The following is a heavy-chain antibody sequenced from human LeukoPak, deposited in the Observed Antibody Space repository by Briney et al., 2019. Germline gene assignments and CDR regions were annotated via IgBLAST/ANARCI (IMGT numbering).Heavy chain of an antibody. Sequence: SETLSLTCTVSGGSISSYYWSWIRQPPGKGLEWIGYIYYSGSTNYNPSLKSRVTISVDTSKNQFSLKLSSVTAADTAVYYCARGLSDRGYSGYALGYWGQGTLVTVSS. V-gene: IGHV4-59*01. CDR3: ARGLSDRGYSGYALGY. CDR2: IYYSGST. D-gene: IGHD5-12*01. J-gene: IGHJ4*02. CDR1: GGSISSYY.